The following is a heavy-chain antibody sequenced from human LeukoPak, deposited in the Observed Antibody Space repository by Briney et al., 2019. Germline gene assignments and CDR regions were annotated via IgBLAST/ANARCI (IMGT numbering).Heavy chain of an antibody. V-gene: IGHV4-4*09. Sequence: KPSETLSLTCTVSGGSISSYYWSWIRQPPGKGLEWIGYIYTSGSTNYIPSLKSRVTMSVDTSKNQFSLKLSSVTAADTAVYYCAKLVYSLDGSGHNWFDPWGQGALVTVSS. J-gene: IGHJ5*02. CDR2: IYTSGST. CDR3: AKLVYSLDGSGHNWFDP. CDR1: GGSISSYY. D-gene: IGHD2-15*01.